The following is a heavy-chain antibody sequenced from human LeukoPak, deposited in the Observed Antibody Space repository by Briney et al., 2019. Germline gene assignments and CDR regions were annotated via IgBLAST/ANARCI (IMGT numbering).Heavy chain of an antibody. D-gene: IGHD3-9*01. Sequence: PSQTLSLTCTVSGGSLSSGSYYWSWIRQPAGKGLEWIGRIYTTGSTNYNPSLKSRVTISVDTSKNQFSLKLSSVTAADTAVYYCARFSRDLTPPYPPRYFDWLSAYYFDYWGQGTLVTVSS. J-gene: IGHJ4*02. V-gene: IGHV4-61*02. CDR1: GGSLSSGSYY. CDR3: ARFSRDLTPPYPPRYFDWLSAYYFDY. CDR2: IYTTGST.